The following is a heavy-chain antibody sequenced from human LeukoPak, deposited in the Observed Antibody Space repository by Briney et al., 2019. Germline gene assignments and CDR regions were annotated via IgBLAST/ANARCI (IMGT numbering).Heavy chain of an antibody. J-gene: IGHJ6*03. CDR3: ARRASTVVTQQGYYYYMDV. Sequence: VSVKVSCKASGYTFTSYGISWVRQAPGQGLEWMGWISAYNGNTNYAQKLQGRVTMTTDTSTSTAYMELRSLRSDDTAVYYCARRASTVVTQQGYYYYMDVWGKGTTVTISS. CDR1: GYTFTSYG. CDR2: ISAYNGNT. V-gene: IGHV1-18*01. D-gene: IGHD4-23*01.